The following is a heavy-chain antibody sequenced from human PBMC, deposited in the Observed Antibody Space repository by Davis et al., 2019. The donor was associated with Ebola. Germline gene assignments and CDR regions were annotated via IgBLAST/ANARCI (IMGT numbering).Heavy chain of an antibody. D-gene: IGHD3-3*01. CDR3: ARSRPSLLRDFDV. CDR2: IYYSGST. CDR1: GGSISSYY. Sequence: MPSETLSLTCTVSGGSISSYYWSWIRQPPGKGLEWIGYIYYSGSTNYNPSLKSRVTISVDTSKNQFSLKLSSVTAADTAVYYCARSRPSLLRDFDVWGQGTLVTVSS. J-gene: IGHJ4*02. V-gene: IGHV4-59*12.